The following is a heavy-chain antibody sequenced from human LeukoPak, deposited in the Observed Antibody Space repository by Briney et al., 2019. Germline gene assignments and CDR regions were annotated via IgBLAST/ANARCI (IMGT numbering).Heavy chain of an antibody. Sequence: GGSLRLSCAASGFTFSSYSMNWVRQAPGKGLEWVSYISSSSSTIYYADSVKGRLTIPRDNAKNSLYLQMNSLRAEDTAVYYCARDSGFYSSSSRDAFDIWGQGTMVTVSS. CDR3: ARDSGFYSSSSRDAFDI. J-gene: IGHJ3*02. V-gene: IGHV3-48*01. D-gene: IGHD6-6*01. CDR1: GFTFSSYS. CDR2: ISSSSSTI.